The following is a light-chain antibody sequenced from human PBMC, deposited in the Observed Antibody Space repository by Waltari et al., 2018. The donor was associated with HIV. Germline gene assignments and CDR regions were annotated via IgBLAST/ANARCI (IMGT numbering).Light chain of an antibody. J-gene: IGLJ3*02. CDR3: GKWDNRLSAVV. CDR2: DNN. CDR1: RSNLRQTI. Sequence: QSVFTRPPSVSAAPGQKVTIPFSGNRSNLRQTISPCYRQFPGTAPKLLIYDNNKRPSGIPDRFSGSRSGTSATLGITGLQTGDEAVYYCGKWDNRLSAVVFGGGTKLTVL. V-gene: IGLV1-51*01.